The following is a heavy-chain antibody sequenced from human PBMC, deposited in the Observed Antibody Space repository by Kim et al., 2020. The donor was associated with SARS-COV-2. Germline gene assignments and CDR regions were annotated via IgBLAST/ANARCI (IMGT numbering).Heavy chain of an antibody. CDR2: LFDSETT. V-gene: IGHV4-59*12. Sequence: SETLSLTCTVCGGSLSGFDWSWIRQFPGKGLEWMGYLFDSETTNYHPSLRSRVTISVDTSTNHVSLRLTSVTAADTAVYFCARGRDGYNTDFDYWGQGTLVPVPT. J-gene: IGHJ4*02. CDR3: ARGRDGYNTDFDY. CDR1: GGSLSGFD. D-gene: IGHD5-18*01.